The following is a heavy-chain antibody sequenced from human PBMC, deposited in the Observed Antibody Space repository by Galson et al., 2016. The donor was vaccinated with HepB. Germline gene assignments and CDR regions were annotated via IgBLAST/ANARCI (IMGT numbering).Heavy chain of an antibody. V-gene: IGHV3-23*01. D-gene: IGHD2-21*01. CDR2: VCPGGDSE. J-gene: IGHJ1*01. CDR1: GFTFSTYA. Sequence: SLRLSCAASGFTFSTYAMGWVRQVPGKGPEWASTVCPGGDSEYYVDSVKGRFSVSRDDSTKTVSLQMNSLRAEDTAVYYCGKEGEAYNCGGYFDHWGQGTLVTVSS. CDR3: GKEGEAYNCGGYFDH.